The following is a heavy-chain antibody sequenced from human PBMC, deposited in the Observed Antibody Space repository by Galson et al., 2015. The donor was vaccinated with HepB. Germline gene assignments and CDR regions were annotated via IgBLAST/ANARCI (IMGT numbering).Heavy chain of an antibody. Sequence: SVKVSCKASGYTFTSYHMHWVRQAPGQGLEWMGIINPSGGSFYAQKFQGRVTMTRDTSTSTVYMELSRLRSEDTAVYFCARRYYYDTSGYYAFDYWGQGTLVTVSS. CDR3: ARRYYYDTSGYYAFDY. CDR1: GYTFTSYH. CDR2: INPSGGS. J-gene: IGHJ4*02. V-gene: IGHV1-46*01. D-gene: IGHD3-22*01.